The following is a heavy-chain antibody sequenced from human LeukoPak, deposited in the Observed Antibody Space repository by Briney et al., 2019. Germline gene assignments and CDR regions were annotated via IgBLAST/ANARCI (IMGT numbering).Heavy chain of an antibody. CDR2: IYSGGNT. CDR3: ARRAGEYSHPYDY. CDR1: GFTVSSNS. D-gene: IGHD2-15*01. Sequence: GGSLRLSCTVSGFTVSSNSWSWVRQAPGKGLEWVSFIYSGGNTHYSDSVKGRLTISRDNSKNTLYLQMNSLRAEDTAIYYCARRAGEYSHPYDYWGQGTLVTVSS. V-gene: IGHV3-53*01. J-gene: IGHJ4*02.